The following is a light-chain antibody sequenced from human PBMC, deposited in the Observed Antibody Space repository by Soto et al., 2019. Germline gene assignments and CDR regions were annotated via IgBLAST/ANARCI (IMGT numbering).Light chain of an antibody. CDR1: QSVDSSF. V-gene: IGKV3-20*01. J-gene: IGKJ1*01. Sequence: EIVLTQSPGSLSLSPGERATLSCRASQSVDSSFFAWYQQKPGQAPRLLIYGASNRATGIPDRFSGRGSGTDFTLTINGLEPEDFAVYYCQQYVSAVTFGQGTKVEIK. CDR2: GAS. CDR3: QQYVSAVT.